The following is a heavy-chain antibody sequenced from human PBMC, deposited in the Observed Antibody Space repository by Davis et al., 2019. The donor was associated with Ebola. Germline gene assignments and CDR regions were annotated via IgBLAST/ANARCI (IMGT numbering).Heavy chain of an antibody. CDR3: ARVNSSGLDY. V-gene: IGHV4-59*01. D-gene: IGHD3-22*01. Sequence: SETLSLTCTVSGGSISIYYWSWIRQPPGKGLEWIGYIYSSGSTNYNPSLKRRVTISVDTSKNQFSLKLSSVTAADTAVYYCARVNSSGLDYWGQGTLVTVSP. CDR2: IYSSGST. J-gene: IGHJ4*02. CDR1: GGSISIYY.